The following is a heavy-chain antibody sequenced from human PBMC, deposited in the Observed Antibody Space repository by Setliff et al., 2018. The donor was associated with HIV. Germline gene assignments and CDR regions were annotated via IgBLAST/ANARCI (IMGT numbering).Heavy chain of an antibody. V-gene: IGHV4-38-2*01. CDR1: NYSISSAYY. J-gene: IGHJ4*02. CDR3: ARGVRDNSGWSSYYFDY. D-gene: IGHD6-19*01. Sequence: SETLSLTCAVSNYSISSAYYWGWIRHPPGKGLEWIGSIYHSGSTYYNPSLKSRVTTSVDTSKKQFSPRLTSVTAADTAVYYCARGVRDNSGWSSYYFDYWGQGTLVTVSS. CDR2: IYHSGST.